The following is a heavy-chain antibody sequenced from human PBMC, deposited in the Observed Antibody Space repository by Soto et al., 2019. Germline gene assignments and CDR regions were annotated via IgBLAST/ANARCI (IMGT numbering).Heavy chain of an antibody. CDR3: VRGGYDYVWGNDF. J-gene: IGHJ4*02. D-gene: IGHD3-16*01. CDR1: GFTFNNYN. Sequence: EVQLVESGGGLVMPAVSLSLSCAASGFTFNNYNMNWVRQPPGKGLEWVSSISSSSSYIYYADSVKGRFTISRDSGKNFLYLQMTGLRTEDTAVYYCVRGGYDYVWGNDFWGQGALVTVSS. V-gene: IGHV3-21*06. CDR2: ISSSSSYI.